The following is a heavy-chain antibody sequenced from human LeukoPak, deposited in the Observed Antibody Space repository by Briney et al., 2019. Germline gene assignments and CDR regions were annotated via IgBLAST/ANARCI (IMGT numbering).Heavy chain of an antibody. CDR1: GFTFTRDW. CDR3: ARDGLPAALNF. D-gene: IGHD2-2*01. Sequence: GGSLRLSCTASGFTFTRDWMSWVRQAPEKGLEWVANIKQDGSQKYYVDSVKGRFTIARDNAKNSLYLQMNSLRAEDTALYYCARDGLPAALNFWGQGTLVTVSS. J-gene: IGHJ4*02. V-gene: IGHV3-7*01. CDR2: IKQDGSQK.